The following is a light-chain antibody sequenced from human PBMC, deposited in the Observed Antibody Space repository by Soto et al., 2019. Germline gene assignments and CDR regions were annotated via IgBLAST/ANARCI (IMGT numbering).Light chain of an antibody. V-gene: IGKV3-11*01. CDR2: EAS. J-gene: IGKJ4*01. CDR1: QSVSSY. CDR3: QQRTDWVT. Sequence: EIVLTQSPATLSLSPGERATLSCRASQSVSSYLAWYQQKPGQAPRLLIYEASNRATDIPARFSGSGSGTDFTLTIRSLEPEDFAVYYCQQRTDWVTFGGGTKVEIK.